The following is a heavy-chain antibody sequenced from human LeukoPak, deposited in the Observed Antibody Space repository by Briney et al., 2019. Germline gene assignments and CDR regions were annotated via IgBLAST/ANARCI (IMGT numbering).Heavy chain of an antibody. CDR1: GGTFSSYA. D-gene: IGHD3-22*01. CDR3: ARDFYYYDSSGYYRNFDY. J-gene: IGHJ4*02. V-gene: IGHV1-8*02. CDR2: MNPNSGNT. Sequence: ASVKVSCKASGGTFSSYAISWVRQATGQGLEWMGWMNPNSGNTGYAQKFQGRVTMTRNTSISTAYMELSSLRSEDTAVYYCARDFYYYDSSGYYRNFDYWGQGTLVTVSS.